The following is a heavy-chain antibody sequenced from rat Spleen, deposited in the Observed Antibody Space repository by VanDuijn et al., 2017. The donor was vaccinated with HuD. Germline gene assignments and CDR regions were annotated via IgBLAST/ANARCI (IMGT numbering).Heavy chain of an antibody. Sequence: EVQLVASGGRLVQPGNSLKLSCAASGFTFSDHAMAWVRQFPKKGLEWVASISPSGGSSYYRDSVKGRFTISRDNAKSTLYLQMDSLRSEDTATYYCATSELTGDFDYWGQGVMVTVSS. D-gene: IGHD5-1*01. CDR1: GFTFSDHA. J-gene: IGHJ2*01. V-gene: IGHV5S23*01. CDR3: ATSELTGDFDY. CDR2: ISPSGGSS.